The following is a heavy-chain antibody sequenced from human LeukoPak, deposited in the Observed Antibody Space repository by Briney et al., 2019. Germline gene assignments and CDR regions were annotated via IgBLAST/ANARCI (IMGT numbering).Heavy chain of an antibody. V-gene: IGHV1-46*01. CDR3: ARDYSSGWYSVDY. D-gene: IGHD6-19*01. Sequence: ASVKVSCKASGYTFTSYYMHWVRQAPGQGLEWMGMINPSGGSTNYAQKFQGRVTMTRDTSTSTVYMELRSLRSEDTAIYHCARDYSSGWYSVDYWGQGTLITVSS. CDR1: GYTFTSYY. J-gene: IGHJ4*02. CDR2: INPSGGST.